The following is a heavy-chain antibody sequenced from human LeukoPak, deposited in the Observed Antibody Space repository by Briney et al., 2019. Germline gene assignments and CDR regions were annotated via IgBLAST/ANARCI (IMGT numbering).Heavy chain of an antibody. J-gene: IGHJ5*02. Sequence: ASVKVSCKASGYTFTSYYMHWVRQAPGQGLEWMGIINPSGGSTSYAQKFQGRVTMTRDTSISTAYMELRSLRSDDTAVYYCARGSTVTTYWFDPWGQGTLVTVSS. D-gene: IGHD4-17*01. V-gene: IGHV1-46*01. CDR3: ARGSTVTTYWFDP. CDR2: INPSGGST. CDR1: GYTFTSYY.